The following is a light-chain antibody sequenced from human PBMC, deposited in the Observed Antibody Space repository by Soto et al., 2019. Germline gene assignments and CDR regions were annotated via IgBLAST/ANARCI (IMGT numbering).Light chain of an antibody. Sequence: EIVMTQSPVTVSVSPGERATLSCRASQSVSSNLAWYHQKPGQAPRLLIYGASTRATGIPARFSGSGSGTEFTLTISSLQSEDFAVYYCQQYDNWPLTFGGGTKVDIK. CDR1: QSVSSN. J-gene: IGKJ4*01. CDR2: GAS. CDR3: QQYDNWPLT. V-gene: IGKV3-15*01.